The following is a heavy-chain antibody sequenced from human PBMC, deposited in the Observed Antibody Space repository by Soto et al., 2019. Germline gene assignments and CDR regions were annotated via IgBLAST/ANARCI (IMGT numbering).Heavy chain of an antibody. Sequence: GGSLRLSCAAFGFTVSGKKYVAWVRQAPGKGLEWVSALYDLDGTYYADSVKGRFTTSSDSSRTTVYLQMNDLRPDDTAVYSCATWYLREHDYDIWGQVTKVTVSS. J-gene: IGHJ3*02. D-gene: IGHD3-10*01. CDR3: ATWYLREHDYDI. V-gene: IGHV3-53*01. CDR2: LYDLDGT. CDR1: GFTVSGKKY.